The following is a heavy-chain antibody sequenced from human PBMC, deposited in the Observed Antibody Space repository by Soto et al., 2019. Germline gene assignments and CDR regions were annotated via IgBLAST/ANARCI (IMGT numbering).Heavy chain of an antibody. V-gene: IGHV4-59*01. J-gene: IGHJ5*02. Sequence: CTXSGGSISSYYWSWIRQPPGKGLEWIGYIYYSGSTNYNPSLKSRVTISVDTSKNQFSLKLSSVTAADTAVYYCAKDISSGWTKNWFDPWGQGTLVTVSS. CDR2: IYYSGST. D-gene: IGHD6-19*01. CDR3: AKDISSGWTKNWFDP. CDR1: GGSISSYY.